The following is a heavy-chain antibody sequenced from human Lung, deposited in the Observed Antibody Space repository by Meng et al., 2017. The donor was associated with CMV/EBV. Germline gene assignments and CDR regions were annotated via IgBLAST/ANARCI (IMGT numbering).Heavy chain of an antibody. J-gene: IGHJ4*02. V-gene: IGHV1-24*01. CDR1: GYSLNELS. CDR3: ATVHTSIFNLNN. D-gene: IGHD3-3*01. CDR2: FEPEDGKI. Sequence: QVQMVKAGAEVKKPGASVKVSCKVSGYSLNELSIHWVRQIPGKGFEWMGGFEPEDGKIIYAQKFMGRVTMTEDTSTDTAYMRLTTLRSDDTAVYYCATVHTSIFNLNNWGQGTPVTVSS.